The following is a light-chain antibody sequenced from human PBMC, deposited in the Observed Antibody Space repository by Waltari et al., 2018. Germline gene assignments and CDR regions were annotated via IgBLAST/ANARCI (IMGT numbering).Light chain of an antibody. CDR1: QSLVHSDGHTY. CDR2: KIS. CDR3: MQGTHWPPYT. J-gene: IGKJ2*01. Sequence: DVVMTQSPLSRSVPLGQTASISCRSHQSLVHSDGHTYLNWFQQRPGQSPRRLIYKISNRDSGVPDRFSGSGSGTDFTMKISRVEAEDVGVYYCMQGTHWPPYTFGQGTKLEIK. V-gene: IGKV2-30*02.